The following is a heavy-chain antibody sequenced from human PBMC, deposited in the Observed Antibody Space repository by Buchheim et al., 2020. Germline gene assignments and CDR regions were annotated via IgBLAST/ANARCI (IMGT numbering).Heavy chain of an antibody. CDR3: ARVGLYYYGMDV. Sequence: QVQLVESGGGVVQPGRSLRLSCAASGFTFSSYAMHWVRQAPGKGLEWVAVISYDGSNKYYADSVKGRFTISRDNSKNTLYLQMNSLRAEDTAVYYCARVGLYYYGMDVWGQGTT. V-gene: IGHV3-30-3*01. CDR2: ISYDGSNK. D-gene: IGHD3-16*01. J-gene: IGHJ6*02. CDR1: GFTFSSYA.